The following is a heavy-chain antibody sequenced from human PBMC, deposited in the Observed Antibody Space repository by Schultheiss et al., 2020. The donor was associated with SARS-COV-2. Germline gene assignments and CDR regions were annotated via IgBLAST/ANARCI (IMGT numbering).Heavy chain of an antibody. Sequence: GGSLRLSCAASGFTFNNYGMHWVRQAPGKGLEWVAVISYDGSNKYYADSVKGRFTISRDNSNNTLSLQMNSLRAEDTAVYYCAKDGQPGYGMDVWGQGTTVTVSS. CDR1: GFTFNNYG. CDR3: AKDGQPGYGMDV. D-gene: IGHD3-10*01. J-gene: IGHJ6*02. CDR2: ISYDGSNK. V-gene: IGHV3-30*18.